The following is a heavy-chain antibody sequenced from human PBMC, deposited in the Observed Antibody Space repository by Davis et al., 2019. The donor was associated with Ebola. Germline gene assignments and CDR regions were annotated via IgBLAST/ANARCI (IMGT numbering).Heavy chain of an antibody. CDR1: GYTFTSYG. CDR2: ISTCNGNT. J-gene: IGHJ5*02. CDR3: ARDLGSSWYGP. Sequence: ALVTVSCKASGYTFTSYGISWVRQAPGQGLEWMGWISTCNGNTNYAQKLQGRVTMTTDTSTSTAYMELRSLRSDDTAVYYCARDLGSSWYGPWGQGTLVTVSS. D-gene: IGHD6-13*01. V-gene: IGHV1-18*01.